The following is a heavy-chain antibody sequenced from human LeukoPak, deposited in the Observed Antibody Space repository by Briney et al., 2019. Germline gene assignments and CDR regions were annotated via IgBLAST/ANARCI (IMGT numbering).Heavy chain of an antibody. V-gene: IGHV1-18*01. CDR3: ARDAPRYYYGSGCNFDY. CDR1: GYTFTSYG. J-gene: IGHJ4*02. Sequence: ASVKVSCKASGYTFTSYGISWVRQAPGQGLEWMGWISAYNGNTNYAQKLQGRVTMTTDTSTNTAYMELRSLRSDDTAVYYCARDAPRYYYGSGCNFDYWGQGTLVTVSS. CDR2: ISAYNGNT. D-gene: IGHD3-10*01.